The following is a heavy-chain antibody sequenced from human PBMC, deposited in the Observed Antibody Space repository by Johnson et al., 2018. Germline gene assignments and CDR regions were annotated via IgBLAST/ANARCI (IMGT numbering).Heavy chain of an antibody. Sequence: EVQLVESGGGLVQPGGSLRLSCAASGFTFSNYNMNWVRQAPGKGLEWVSYISSSSTIYYAASVKGRFPISRDNAKNSLYLQMNSLRDEDTALYYCARDLGYGGSFAQHWGQGTLVTVSS. CDR2: ISSSSTI. J-gene: IGHJ1*01. D-gene: IGHD1-26*01. V-gene: IGHV3-48*02. CDR3: ARDLGYGGSFAQH. CDR1: GFTFSNYN.